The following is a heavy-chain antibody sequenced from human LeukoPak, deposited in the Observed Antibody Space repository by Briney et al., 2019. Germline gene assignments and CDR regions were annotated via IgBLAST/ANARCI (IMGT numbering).Heavy chain of an antibody. J-gene: IGHJ4*02. CDR3: ARLGGAGREFYYDSSGYYYAY. CDR2: IYYGGST. Sequence: KPSETLSLTCTVSGGSISSYYWSWIRQPPGKGLEWIGYIYYGGSTNYNPSLKSRVTISVDTSKNQFSLKLSSVTAADTAVYYCARLGGAGREFYYDSSGYYYAYWGQGTLVTVSS. CDR1: GGSISSYY. V-gene: IGHV4-59*08. D-gene: IGHD3-22*01.